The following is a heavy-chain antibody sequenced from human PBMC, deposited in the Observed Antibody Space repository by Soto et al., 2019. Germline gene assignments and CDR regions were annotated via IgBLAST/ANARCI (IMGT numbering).Heavy chain of an antibody. V-gene: IGHV1-69*12. D-gene: IGHD6-6*01. J-gene: IGHJ4*02. CDR3: ARDPGVIAARPGSLDY. CDR2: IIPIFGTA. CDR1: GGTFSSYA. Sequence: QVQLVQSGAEVKKPGSLVKVSCKASGGTFSSYAISWVRQAPGQGLEWMGGIIPIFGTANYAQKFQGRVTITADESTSTAYMELSSLRSEDTAVYYCARDPGVIAARPGSLDYWGQGTLVTVSS.